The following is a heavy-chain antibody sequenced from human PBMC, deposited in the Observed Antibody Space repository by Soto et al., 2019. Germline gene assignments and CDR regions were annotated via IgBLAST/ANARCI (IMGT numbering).Heavy chain of an antibody. J-gene: IGHJ5*02. Sequence: GGSLRLSCAASGFTLSSYGMHWVRQAPGKGLEWVAVIWYDGSNKYYADSVKGRFTISRDNSKNTLYLQMNSLRAEDTAVYYCARDSDRDGYHNWFDPWGQGTLVTVSS. CDR3: ARDSDRDGYHNWFDP. V-gene: IGHV3-33*01. D-gene: IGHD5-12*01. CDR1: GFTLSSYG. CDR2: IWYDGSNK.